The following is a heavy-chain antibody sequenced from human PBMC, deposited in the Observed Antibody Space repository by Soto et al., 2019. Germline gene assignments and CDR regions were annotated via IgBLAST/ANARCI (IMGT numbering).Heavy chain of an antibody. Sequence: QVQLVQSGAEVKKPGASVKVSCKASGYTFTSYDINWVRQATGQGLEWMGGIIPIFGTANYAQKFQGRVTITADESTSTAYMELSSLRSEDTAVYYCARGYGGNSVEYFDYWGQGTLVTVSS. J-gene: IGHJ4*02. V-gene: IGHV1-69*01. D-gene: IGHD2-21*02. CDR3: ARGYGGNSVEYFDY. CDR2: IIPIFGTA. CDR1: GYTFTSYD.